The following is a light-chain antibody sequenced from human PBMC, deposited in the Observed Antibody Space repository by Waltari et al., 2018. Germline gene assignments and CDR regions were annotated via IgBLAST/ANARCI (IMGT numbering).Light chain of an antibody. Sequence: SALPQPAPVSGSPGQSITPSCTGTRRQFRLLVYVSWYQQRPGKVPRLIIYDVVKRPSGVSNRFSGSMSGYTATLTISGLQAEDEADYYCCSYTSSDTYVFGSGTTVTVL. J-gene: IGLJ1*01. CDR3: CSYTSSDTYV. CDR2: DVV. CDR1: RRQFRLLVY. V-gene: IGLV2-14*03.